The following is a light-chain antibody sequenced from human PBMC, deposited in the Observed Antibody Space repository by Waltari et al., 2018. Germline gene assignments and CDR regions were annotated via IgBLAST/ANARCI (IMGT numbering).Light chain of an antibody. V-gene: IGKV1-39*01. Sequence: DIQMTQSPSSLSASVGDRVTITCRASQSISIYLNWYQQKPGKAPKLLIYYASSLQSGVPSRFSGSGSGTDFTLTISSLQSEDFATYYCQKSSSTPPWTFGQGTKVEIK. CDR1: QSISIY. CDR3: QKSSSTPPWT. CDR2: YAS. J-gene: IGKJ1*01.